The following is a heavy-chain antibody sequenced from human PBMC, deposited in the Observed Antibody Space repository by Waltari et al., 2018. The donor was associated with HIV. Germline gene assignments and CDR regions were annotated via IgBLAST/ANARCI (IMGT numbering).Heavy chain of an antibody. V-gene: IGHV3-23*01. Sequence: EVQLLESGGGLVQPGGSLRLPCAASVFTFSNYAMSWVRQAPGKGLEWVSAISGSAYSTYYAESVKGRFTISRDNSKNKLYLQMNSLRAEDTAVYFCVKEHQYSHTWYSYYGMDVWGQGTTVTVSS. CDR3: VKEHQYSHTWYSYYGMDV. CDR2: ISGSAYST. D-gene: IGHD6-13*01. J-gene: IGHJ6*02. CDR1: VFTFSNYA.